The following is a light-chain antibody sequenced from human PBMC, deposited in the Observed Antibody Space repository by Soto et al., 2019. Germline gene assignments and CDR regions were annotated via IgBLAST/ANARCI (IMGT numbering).Light chain of an antibody. J-gene: IGLJ2*01. V-gene: IGLV1-51*01. CDR1: SSKIGESF. Sequence: QSVLTQPPSVSAAPGQKVTVSCSGSSSKIGESFVSWYQQLPGTAPKLLIYDSNKRPSGIPDRFAGTQSGTSATLAITGLQTGVEADYYCGAWDSGLSTGIVGGGSKLAVL. CDR3: GAWDSGLSTGI. CDR2: DSN.